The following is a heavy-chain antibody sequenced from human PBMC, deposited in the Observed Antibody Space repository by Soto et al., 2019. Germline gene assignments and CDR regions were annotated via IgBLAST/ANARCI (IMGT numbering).Heavy chain of an antibody. Sequence: ASVKVSCKASGYTFTSYGISWVRQAPGQGLEWMGWISAYNGNTNYAQKLQGRVTMTTDTSTSIAYMELRSLRSDDTAAYYCARDRTMIVVVRDAFDTWGQGTMVTVSS. D-gene: IGHD3-22*01. J-gene: IGHJ3*02. CDR3: ARDRTMIVVVRDAFDT. V-gene: IGHV1-18*01. CDR2: ISAYNGNT. CDR1: GYTFTSYG.